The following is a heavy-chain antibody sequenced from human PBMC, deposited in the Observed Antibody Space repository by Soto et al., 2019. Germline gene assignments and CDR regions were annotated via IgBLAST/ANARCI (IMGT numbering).Heavy chain of an antibody. D-gene: IGHD1-26*01. V-gene: IGHV3-30-3*01. CDR2: ISYDGSNK. Sequence: QVQLVESGGGVVQPGRSLRLSCAASGFTFSSYAIHWVRQAPGKGLEWVAVISYDGSNKYYAASVKGRFTISRDNSKNTLYLQMNSLRAEDTAVYYCAREDSGSYFAGMDVWGQGTTVTVSS. J-gene: IGHJ6*02. CDR3: AREDSGSYFAGMDV. CDR1: GFTFSSYA.